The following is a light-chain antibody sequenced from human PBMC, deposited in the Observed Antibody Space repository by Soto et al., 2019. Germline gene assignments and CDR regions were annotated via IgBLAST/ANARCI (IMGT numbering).Light chain of an antibody. CDR2: DTS. CDR1: QSVTTN. J-gene: IGKJ4*01. CDR3: QQYKEWPPLT. Sequence: EILMTQSPATLSVSPGERATLSCRASQSVTTNLAWYQHKPGRPPRLLIYDTSTRATGVPARFSGTESETEFTLTISNLQSEDFAVYYCQQYKEWPPLTFGGGTKVDIK. V-gene: IGKV3-15*01.